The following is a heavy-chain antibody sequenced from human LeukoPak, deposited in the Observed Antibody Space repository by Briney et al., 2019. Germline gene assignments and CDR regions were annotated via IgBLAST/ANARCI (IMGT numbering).Heavy chain of an antibody. J-gene: IGHJ4*02. CDR3: ARVADVDTAMVFDY. Sequence: PSETLSHTLTLSLDSITTYYGSSIPQPAGKQLGWFGRIYTSVSTKSNPSLHPRVAMSVDTSKNQFSLKLSSVTAADPAVYYCARVADVDTAMVFDYWGQGTLVTVSS. CDR2: IYTSVST. CDR1: LDSITTYY. D-gene: IGHD5-18*01. V-gene: IGHV4-4*07.